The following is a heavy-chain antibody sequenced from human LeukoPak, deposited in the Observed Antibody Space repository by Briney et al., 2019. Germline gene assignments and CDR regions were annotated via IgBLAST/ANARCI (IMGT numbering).Heavy chain of an antibody. Sequence: SETLSLTCAVYGGSFSGYYWSWIRQPPGKGLEWIGEINHSGSTNYNPSLKSRVTISVDTSKNQFSLKLSSVTAADTAVYYCARGGILYGSGMKSLIYWGQGTLVTVSS. D-gene: IGHD3-10*01. V-gene: IGHV4-34*01. CDR1: GGSFSGYY. CDR3: ARGGILYGSGMKSLIY. CDR2: INHSGST. J-gene: IGHJ4*02.